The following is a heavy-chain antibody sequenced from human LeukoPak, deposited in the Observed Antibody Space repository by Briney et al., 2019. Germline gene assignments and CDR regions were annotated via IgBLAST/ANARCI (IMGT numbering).Heavy chain of an antibody. CDR3: ARGGSSGAFDI. D-gene: IGHD1-26*01. CDR1: GFTFSSYE. Sequence: GSLRLSCAASGFTFSSYEMNWVRQAPGKGLEWIGSIYYSGSTYYNPSLKSRVTISVDTSKNQFSLKLSSVTAADTAVYYCARGGSSGAFDIWGQGTMVTVSS. CDR2: IYYSGST. V-gene: IGHV4-39*07. J-gene: IGHJ3*02.